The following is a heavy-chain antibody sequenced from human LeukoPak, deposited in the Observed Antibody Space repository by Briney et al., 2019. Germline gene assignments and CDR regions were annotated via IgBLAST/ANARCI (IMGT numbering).Heavy chain of an antibody. D-gene: IGHD3-10*01. CDR1: GGSISSYY. CDR3: ARDRALWFRDYGMDV. CDR2: IYYSGST. J-gene: IGHJ6*02. V-gene: IGHV4-59*01. Sequence: SETLSLTCTVSGGSISSYYWSWIRQPPGKGLEWIGYIYYSGSTNYNPSLKSRVTISVDTSKNQFSLKLSSVTAADTAVYYCARDRALWFRDYGMDVWGQGTTVTVSS.